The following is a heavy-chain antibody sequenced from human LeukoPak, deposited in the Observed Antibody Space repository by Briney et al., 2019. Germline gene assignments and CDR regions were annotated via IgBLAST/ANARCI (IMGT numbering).Heavy chain of an antibody. CDR2: ISGRGGGT. CDR3: AKDSSYSYIDY. V-gene: IGHV3-23*01. Sequence: PGGSLRLSCAASGFTFSSYAMSWVRQAPGKGLEWVSAISGRGGGTYYADSVKGRFTISRDNSKNTLYLQMNSLRTEDTAVYYCAKDSSYSYIDYWGQGTLVTVSS. D-gene: IGHD5-18*01. J-gene: IGHJ4*02. CDR1: GFTFSSYA.